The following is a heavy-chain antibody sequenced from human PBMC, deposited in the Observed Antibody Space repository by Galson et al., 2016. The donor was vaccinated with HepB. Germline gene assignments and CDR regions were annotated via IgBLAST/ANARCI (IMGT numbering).Heavy chain of an antibody. CDR3: TRGDITMTNLDY. D-gene: IGHD3-22*01. J-gene: IGHJ4*01. CDR2: ILYDGSNK. V-gene: IGHV3-33*01. Sequence: SLRLSCAASGFTFSTYGMHWVRQAPGRGLEWVAIILYDGSNKYYSNSVKGRFTISRDNSKNTLYLQMTSLRAEDTAIYYCTRGDITMTNLDYWGQGTLVTVSS. CDR1: GFTFSTYG.